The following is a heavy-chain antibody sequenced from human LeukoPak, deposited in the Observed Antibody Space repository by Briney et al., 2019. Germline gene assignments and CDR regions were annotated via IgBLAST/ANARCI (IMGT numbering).Heavy chain of an antibody. CDR3: AKGERVYCSASTCYPFDY. CDR2: ITGGGESI. J-gene: IGHJ4*02. D-gene: IGHD2-15*01. CDR1: GFTFSSYA. V-gene: IGHV3-23*01. Sequence: GGSLRLSCAASGFTFSSYAMNWVRQAPGTRLEWVSSITGGGESIYHADSVKGRFTISRDNSKNTVSLQMNSLRAEDTAVYYCAKGERVYCSASTCYPFDYWGQGILVSVSS.